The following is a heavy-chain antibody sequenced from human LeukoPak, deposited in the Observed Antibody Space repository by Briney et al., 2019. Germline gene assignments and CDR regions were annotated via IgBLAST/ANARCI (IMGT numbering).Heavy chain of an antibody. D-gene: IGHD3-9*01. Sequence: GASVKVSCKASGYTFTSYDINWVRQATGQGLEWMGWMNPNSGNTGYAQKFQGRVTITRNTSISTAYMELSSLRSEDTAVYYCARVITNYDILTGYTTHAFDIWGQGTMVTVSS. J-gene: IGHJ3*02. CDR3: ARVITNYDILTGYTTHAFDI. CDR1: GYTFTSYD. CDR2: MNPNSGNT. V-gene: IGHV1-8*03.